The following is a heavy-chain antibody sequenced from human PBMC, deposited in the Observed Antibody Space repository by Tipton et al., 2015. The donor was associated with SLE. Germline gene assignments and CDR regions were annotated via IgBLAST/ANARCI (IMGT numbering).Heavy chain of an antibody. CDR2: IYYSGST. D-gene: IGHD3/OR15-3a*01. CDR3: ARDRTYFDY. CDR1: GGSISSSSYY. V-gene: IGHV4-39*07. J-gene: IGHJ4*02. Sequence: TLSLTCTVSGGSISSSSYYWGWIRQPPGKGLEWIGSIYYSGSTYYNPSLKSRVTISVDTSKNQFSLKLSSVTAADTAVYYCARDRTYFDYWGQGTPVTVSS.